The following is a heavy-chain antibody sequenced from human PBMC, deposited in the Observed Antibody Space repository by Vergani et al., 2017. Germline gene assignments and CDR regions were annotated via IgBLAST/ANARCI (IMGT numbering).Heavy chain of an antibody. Sequence: QVQLQESGPGLVKPSQTLSLTCTVSCGSISSGGYYWSWIRQHPGKGLEWIGYIYYSGSTYYNPSLKSRVTISVDTSKNQFSLKLSSVTAADTAVYYCARGGYCSGGSCYSLWWFDPWGQGTLVTVSS. CDR1: CGSISSGGYY. D-gene: IGHD2-15*01. CDR3: ARGGYCSGGSCYSLWWFDP. J-gene: IGHJ5*02. V-gene: IGHV4-31*03. CDR2: IYYSGST.